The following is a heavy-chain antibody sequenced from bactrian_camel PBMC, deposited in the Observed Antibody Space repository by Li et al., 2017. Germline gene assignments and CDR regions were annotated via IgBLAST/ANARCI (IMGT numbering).Heavy chain of an antibody. V-gene: IGHV3S54*01. J-gene: IGHJ4*01. CDR2: VWAAAGNT. D-gene: IGHD1*01. Sequence: VQLVESGGGSVQAGGSLRLSCVASGSGYRTNYMAWFRQAPGKEREGVAAVWAAAGNTYYADSVKGRFTISRDDAKNTLYLQLNNLETEDTAMYYCVIGCCFANLNRGAKGTQVTVS. CDR1: GSGYRTNY.